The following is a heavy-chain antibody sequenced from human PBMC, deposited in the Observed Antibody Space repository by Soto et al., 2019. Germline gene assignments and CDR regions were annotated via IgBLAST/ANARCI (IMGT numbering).Heavy chain of an antibody. D-gene: IGHD3-10*01. CDR1: GFAFSSYA. CDR2: ISGSGGST. V-gene: IGHV3-23*01. CDR3: AKDGYGSGSYYYGMDV. Sequence: GGSLRLSCAASGFAFSSYAMSWVRQAPGKGLEWVSAISGSGGSTYYADSVKGRFTISRDNSKNTLYLQMNSLRAEDTAVYYCAKDGYGSGSYYYGMDVWGQGTTVTVSS. J-gene: IGHJ6*02.